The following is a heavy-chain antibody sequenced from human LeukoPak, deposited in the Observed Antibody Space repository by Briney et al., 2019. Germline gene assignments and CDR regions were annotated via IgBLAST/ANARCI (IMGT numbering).Heavy chain of an antibody. V-gene: IGHV5-51*01. CDR3: ARNRGGDKAIAGEFCF. CDR1: GYSFTSYW. D-gene: IGHD5-18*01. J-gene: IGHJ4*02. Sequence: GESLKISCKGSGYSFTSYWIGWVRQMPGKGLEWMGIIYPGDSDTRYSPSFQGQVTISADKSISTAYLQWSSLKASDTAMYYCARNRGGDKAIAGEFCFWGQGTLVTVSS. CDR2: IYPGDSDT.